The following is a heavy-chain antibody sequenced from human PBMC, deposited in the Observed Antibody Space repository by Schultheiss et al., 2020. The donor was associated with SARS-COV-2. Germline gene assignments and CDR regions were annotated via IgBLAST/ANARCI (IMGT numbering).Heavy chain of an antibody. CDR1: GFTFSSYS. V-gene: IGHV3-21*01. Sequence: GWSLRLSCAASGFTFSSYSMNWVRQAPGKGLEWVSFISSRGTYTHEADSVRGRFTISRDSAKNSLYLQMNSLRAEDTAVYYCARDQYYDSSGYYYYYGMDVWGQGTTVTVSS. CDR3: ARDQYYDSSGYYYYYGMDV. D-gene: IGHD3-22*01. CDR2: ISSRGTYT. J-gene: IGHJ6*02.